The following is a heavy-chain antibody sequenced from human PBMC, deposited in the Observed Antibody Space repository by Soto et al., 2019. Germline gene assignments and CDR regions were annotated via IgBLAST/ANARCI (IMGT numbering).Heavy chain of an antibody. J-gene: IGHJ6*02. CDR3: TRVSYLVRGFNHIPYGMDV. Sequence: GASVKVSCKTSGYTFISYGISWVRQAPGQGLEWLGWISGYTGNTDYAQKFQDRVTMTTDTSTTTAYMELRSLRSDDTAVYYCTRVSYLVRGFNHIPYGMDVWGQGTTVTVSS. V-gene: IGHV1-18*01. D-gene: IGHD3-10*01. CDR2: ISGYTGNT. CDR1: GYTFISYG.